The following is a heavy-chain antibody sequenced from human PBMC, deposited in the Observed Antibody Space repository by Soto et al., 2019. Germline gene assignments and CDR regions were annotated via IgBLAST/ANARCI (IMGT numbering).Heavy chain of an antibody. CDR1: GFTFSSYA. CDR2: ISGSGGST. CDR3: AVGAEVVVAATPLP. J-gene: IGHJ5*02. V-gene: IGHV3-23*01. D-gene: IGHD2-15*01. Sequence: GGSLRLSCAASGFTFSSYAMSWVHQAPGKGLEWVSAISGSGGSTYYADSVKGRFTISRDNSKNTLYLQMNSLRAEDTAVYYCAVGAEVVVAATPLPWGQGTLVTVSS.